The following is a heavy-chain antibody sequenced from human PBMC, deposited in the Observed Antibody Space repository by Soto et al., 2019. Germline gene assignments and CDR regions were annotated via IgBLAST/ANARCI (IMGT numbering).Heavy chain of an antibody. D-gene: IGHD3-10*01. CDR1: GGTFRNYA. J-gene: IGHJ3*02. V-gene: IGHV1-69*12. CDR2: IIPIYGTA. CDR3: ARISKVGNNDGSLDDAFHI. Sequence: QVQLVQSGAEAKKPGSSVKVSCKASGGTFRNYAINWVRQAPGEGLEWMGGIIPIYGTANYAQELQGRVTVTADESLSTVYMELSSLRSEDTAIYYWARISKVGNNDGSLDDAFHIWCQGTMLTVSS.